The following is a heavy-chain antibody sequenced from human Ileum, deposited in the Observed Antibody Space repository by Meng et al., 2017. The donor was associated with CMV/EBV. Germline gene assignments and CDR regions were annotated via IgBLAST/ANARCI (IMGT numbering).Heavy chain of an antibody. CDR1: GFSFRSYS. D-gene: IGHD6-19*01. J-gene: IGHJ4*02. CDR3: ASHIAMAENY. Sequence: GGSLRLSCAASGFSFRSYSMNWVRQAPGKGLEWVSVISSSSSYRYYADSVKGRFTISRDNAKNSLYLQMNSLRVEDTAVYYCASHIAMAENYWGQGTLVTVSS. CDR2: ISSSSSYR. V-gene: IGHV3-21*01.